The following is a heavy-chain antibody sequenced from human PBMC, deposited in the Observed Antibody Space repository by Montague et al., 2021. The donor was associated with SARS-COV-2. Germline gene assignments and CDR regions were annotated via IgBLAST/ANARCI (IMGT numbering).Heavy chain of an antibody. CDR3: ARQSQAEIVLMVYAMGGWFDP. J-gene: IGHJ5*02. Sequence: SETLSLTCTLSGGSISSSSYYWGWIRQPPGKGLEWIGSIYYSGSTYYNPSLKSRVTISVDTSKNQFSLKLSSVTAADTAVYYCARQSQAEIVLMVYAMGGWFDPWGQGTLVTVSS. CDR2: IYYSGST. V-gene: IGHV4-39*01. CDR1: GGSISSSSYY. D-gene: IGHD2-8*01.